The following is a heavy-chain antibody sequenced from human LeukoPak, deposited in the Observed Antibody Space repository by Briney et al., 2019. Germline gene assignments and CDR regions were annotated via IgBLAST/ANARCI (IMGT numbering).Heavy chain of an antibody. J-gene: IGHJ4*02. V-gene: IGHV1-2*02. CDR1: GYTFTGYY. D-gene: IGHD2-2*01. CDR3: ARDESVVPAAESEGFDY. Sequence: GASVKVSCKASGYTFTGYYVHWVRQAPGQGLEWMGWINPNSGGTNYAQKFQGRVTMTRDTSISTAYMELSRLRSDDTAVYYCARDESVVPAAESEGFDYWGQGTLVTVSS. CDR2: INPNSGGT.